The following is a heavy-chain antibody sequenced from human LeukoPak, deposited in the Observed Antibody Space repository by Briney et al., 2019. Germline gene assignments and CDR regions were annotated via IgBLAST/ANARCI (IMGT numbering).Heavy chain of an antibody. CDR1: GGSISSGSYY. D-gene: IGHD2-15*01. CDR3: ARDTLYCSGGSCYSYLLDY. Sequence: SQTLSLTCTVSGGSISSGSYYWSWFRQPAGKGLEWIGRIYTSGSTNYNPSLKSRVTISVDTSKNQFSLKLSSVTAADTAVYYCARDTLYCSGGSCYSYLLDYWGQGTLVTVSS. J-gene: IGHJ4*02. CDR2: IYTSGST. V-gene: IGHV4-61*02.